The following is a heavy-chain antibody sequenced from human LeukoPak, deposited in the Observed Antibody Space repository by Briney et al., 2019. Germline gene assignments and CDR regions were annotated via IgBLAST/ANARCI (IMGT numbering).Heavy chain of an antibody. D-gene: IGHD3-9*01. CDR3: ATLDDILTGYYN. Sequence: GASVKVFCKVSGYTLTELSMHWVRQAPGKGLEWMGGFDPEDGETIYAQKFQGRVTMTEDTSTDTAYMELSSLRPEDTAVYYCATLDDILTGYYNWGQGTLVTVSS. V-gene: IGHV1-24*01. J-gene: IGHJ4*02. CDR2: FDPEDGET. CDR1: GYTLTELS.